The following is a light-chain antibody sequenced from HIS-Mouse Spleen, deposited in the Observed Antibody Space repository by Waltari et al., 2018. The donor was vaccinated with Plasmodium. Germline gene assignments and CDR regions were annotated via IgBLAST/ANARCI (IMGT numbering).Light chain of an antibody. Sequence: QSVLTQPPSVSAAPGPKVTISCSGRSSTIGNNTASWYQQLPGTAPKLHIYENNKRPSGIPDRFSGSKSGTSATLGITGLQTGDEADYYCGTWDSSLSAGVVFGGGTKLTVL. CDR2: ENN. CDR1: SSTIGNNT. V-gene: IGLV1-51*01. CDR3: GTWDSSLSAGVV. J-gene: IGLJ2*01.